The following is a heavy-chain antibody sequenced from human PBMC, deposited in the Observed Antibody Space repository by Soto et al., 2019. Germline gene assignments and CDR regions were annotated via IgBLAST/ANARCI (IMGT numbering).Heavy chain of an antibody. J-gene: IGHJ3*01. D-gene: IGHD3-3*01. CDR3: ARVIWSGSFRRAFDF. Sequence: SETLSLTCSVSGGSTSSGDNYWSWIRQPPGKGLEFIGYIYHSGHKYYNPSLKSRVAISVDTPKNQFSLKLSSVTAADTAMYYCARVIWSGSFRRAFDFWGQGTLVTVSS. CDR1: GGSTSSGDNY. V-gene: IGHV4-30-4*01. CDR2: IYHSGHK.